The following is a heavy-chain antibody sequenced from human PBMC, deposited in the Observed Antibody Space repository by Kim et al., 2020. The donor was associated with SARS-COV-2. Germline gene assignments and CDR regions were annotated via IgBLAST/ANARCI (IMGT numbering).Heavy chain of an antibody. V-gene: IGHV3-30*07. D-gene: IGHD1-7*01. CDR3: ARGPEYLNYNNYGMGV. Sequence: ESVKSRFTISRDNSRNKRYLQMDSLRVEDTAVYYCARGPEYLNYNNYGMGVWGQGTTVTVSS. J-gene: IGHJ6*02.